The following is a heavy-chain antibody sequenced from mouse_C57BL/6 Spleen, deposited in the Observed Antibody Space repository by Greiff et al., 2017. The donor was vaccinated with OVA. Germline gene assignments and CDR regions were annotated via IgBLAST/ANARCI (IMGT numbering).Heavy chain of an antibody. D-gene: IGHD2-4*01. CDR3: ARKGDYDYDGFDY. J-gene: IGHJ2*01. CDR2: IDPSDSET. Sequence: QVQLQQPGAELVRPGSSVKLSCKASGYTFTSYWMHWVKQRPIQGLEWIGNIDPSDSETHYNQKFKDKATLTVDKSSSTAYMQLSSLTSEDSAVYYCARKGDYDYDGFDYWGQGTTLTVSS. V-gene: IGHV1-52*01. CDR1: GYTFTSYW.